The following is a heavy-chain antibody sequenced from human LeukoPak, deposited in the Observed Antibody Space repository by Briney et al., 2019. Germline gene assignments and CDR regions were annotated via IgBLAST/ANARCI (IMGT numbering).Heavy chain of an antibody. V-gene: IGHV1-2*02. J-gene: IGHJ4*02. CDR2: MNPDSGVT. Sequence: GPSVKVSCKASGYSFTTYWIHWVRQAPGQGLEWMGCMNPDSGVTGYAQRFQGRVTMTRDTSINTAYMQLSSLKSDDTAVYFCARDPGFLQSDYWGQGTLVTVPS. CDR1: GYSFTTYW. CDR3: ARDPGFLQSDY.